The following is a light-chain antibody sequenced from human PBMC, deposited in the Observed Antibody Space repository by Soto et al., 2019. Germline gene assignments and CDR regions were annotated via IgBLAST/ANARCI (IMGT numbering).Light chain of an antibody. CDR3: QQYNTYRT. Sequence: DLQMTQSPSTLSASVGDRVTITCRASQSIGNWLAWYQQTPGKAPKLLIYKASSLQSGVPSRFSGSGFGTEFPLTISSLQPADIATYYCQQYNTYRTFGQGTKVEI. V-gene: IGKV1-5*03. J-gene: IGKJ1*01. CDR1: QSIGNW. CDR2: KAS.